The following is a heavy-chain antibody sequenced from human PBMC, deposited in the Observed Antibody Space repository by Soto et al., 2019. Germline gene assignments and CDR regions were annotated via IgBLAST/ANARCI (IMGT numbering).Heavy chain of an antibody. D-gene: IGHD6-13*01. J-gene: IGHJ5*02. V-gene: IGHV1-3*01. Sequence: ASVKVSCKASGYTLTSYAMHWVRQAPGQRLEWMGWINAGNGNTKYSQKFQGRVTITRDTSASTAYMELSSLRSEDTAVYYCAREGGPTGIAAAGTRFDPWGQGTLVTVSS. CDR3: AREGGPTGIAAAGTRFDP. CDR1: GYTLTSYA. CDR2: INAGNGNT.